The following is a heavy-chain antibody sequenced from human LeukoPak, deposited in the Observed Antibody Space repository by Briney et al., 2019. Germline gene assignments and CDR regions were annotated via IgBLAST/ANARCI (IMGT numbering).Heavy chain of an antibody. Sequence: GASVKVSCKASGYTFTDYYMHSVRQAPGQGLEGMGWINPNRGGTNYAQKIQGRATMTRDTSIRTAYMELSRLRSDATAVYSCARDYRYGFDYWGQGTLVTVSS. J-gene: IGHJ4*02. V-gene: IGHV1-2*02. CDR1: GYTFTDYY. CDR2: INPNRGGT. D-gene: IGHD3-10*01. CDR3: ARDYRYGFDY.